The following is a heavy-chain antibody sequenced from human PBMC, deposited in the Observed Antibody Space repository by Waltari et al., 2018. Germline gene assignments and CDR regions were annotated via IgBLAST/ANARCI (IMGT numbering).Heavy chain of an antibody. J-gene: IGHJ5*02. Sequence: QVQLVQSGAEVNKTASSVKVSCKASGGTFSSYAINWVRQAPGQGLEWMGGIIPVFGTTNYAQRFQGRVTITTEESTSTAYMELSSLKPEDTAVYYCTRVTGGSWEGGFDPWGQGTLVTVSS. CDR1: GGTFSSYA. CDR2: IIPVFGTT. D-gene: IGHD6-13*01. V-gene: IGHV1-69*05. CDR3: TRVTGGSWEGGFDP.